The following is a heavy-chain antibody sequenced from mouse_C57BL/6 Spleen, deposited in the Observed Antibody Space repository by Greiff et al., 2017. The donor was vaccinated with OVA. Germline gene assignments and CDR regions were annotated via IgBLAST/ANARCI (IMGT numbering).Heavy chain of an antibody. J-gene: IGHJ3*01. CDR2: ISNGGGST. D-gene: IGHD1-1*01. V-gene: IGHV5-12*01. Sequence: EVKLMESGGGLVQPGGSLKLSCAASGFTFSDYYMYWVRQTPEKRLEWVAYISNGGGSTYYPDTVKGRFTISRANAKKTLYLHMSRLKSEDTDTYFCARPFITTVLPSFAYWGQGTLVTVSA. CDR1: GFTFSDYY. CDR3: ARPFITTVLPSFAY.